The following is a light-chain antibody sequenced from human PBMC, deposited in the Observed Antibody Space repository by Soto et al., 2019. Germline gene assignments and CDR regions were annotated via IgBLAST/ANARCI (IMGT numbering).Light chain of an antibody. V-gene: IGKV4-1*01. J-gene: IGKJ1*01. CDR3: HQYYTTPWT. CDR1: QSLLYTSNNKNY. Sequence: DIVMTQSPDSLAVSLGARATINCKSSQSLLYTSNNKNYLAWYQQKPGQPPKLLIVWASTRASGVPDRFSGSGSGTDFTLTISSLQAEDVAVYYCHQYYTTPWTFGQGTKVDIK. CDR2: WAS.